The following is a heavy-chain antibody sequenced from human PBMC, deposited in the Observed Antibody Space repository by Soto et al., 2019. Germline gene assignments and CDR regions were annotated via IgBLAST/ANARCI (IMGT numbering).Heavy chain of an antibody. J-gene: IGHJ4*02. CDR1: GGTFSSYT. Sequence: QVQLVQSGAEVKKPGSSVKVSCKASGGTFSSYTISWVRQAPGQGLEWMGRIIPILGIANYAQKFQGRVTITGGKSPSTADMELSSLRSEDTAVYYCARGGGPTRQWRVHFGYWGQGTLVTVSS. D-gene: IGHD6-19*01. CDR3: ARGGGPTRQWRVHFGY. V-gene: IGHV1-69*02. CDR2: IIPILGIA.